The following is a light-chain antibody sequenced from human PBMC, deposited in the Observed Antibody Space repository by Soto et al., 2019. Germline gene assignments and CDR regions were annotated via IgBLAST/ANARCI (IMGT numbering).Light chain of an antibody. V-gene: IGKV3-11*01. J-gene: IGKJ2*01. CDR3: QRYGSSPPFT. CDR2: DAS. CDR1: QSVSGY. Sequence: EFVLTQSPATLSLSPGERATLSCRASQSVSGYLAWYQYKPGQAPRLLIYDASNRVAGIPARFSGSGFGTDFTLTISSLEAEDFAVYFCQRYGSSPPFTFVQGTKVEI.